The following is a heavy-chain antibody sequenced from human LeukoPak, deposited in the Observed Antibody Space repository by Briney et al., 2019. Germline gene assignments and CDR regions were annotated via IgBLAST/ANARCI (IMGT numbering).Heavy chain of an antibody. D-gene: IGHD3-10*01. V-gene: IGHV4-59*08. Sequence: SETLSLTCAVSGGSISSYYWSCIRQTPGKGLEWIGYISYSGSTNYNPSLRGRVTISVDTSQNQFSLKLSSVTAADTAVYYCASSPRGTEYFHHWGQGTLVTVSS. CDR3: ASSPRGTEYFHH. CDR2: ISYSGST. CDR1: GGSISSYY. J-gene: IGHJ1*01.